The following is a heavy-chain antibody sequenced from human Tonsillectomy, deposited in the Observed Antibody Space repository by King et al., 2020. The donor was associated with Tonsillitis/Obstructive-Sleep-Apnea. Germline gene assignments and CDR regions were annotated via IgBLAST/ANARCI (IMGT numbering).Heavy chain of an antibody. CDR2: XXXXGXXK. Sequence: VQLVESGGGVVQPGRSLRLSCAASGFTFSSYAMHWVRQAPGKGXXWVXXXXXXGXXKXYADSVKXRFTISREXSKNTLYLQMXSLRAEDTAVYYCARDGAGVEMATMVWGQGTLVTVSS. D-gene: IGHD5-24*01. CDR1: GFTFSSYA. V-gene: IGHV3-30*04. CDR3: ARDGAGVEMATMV. J-gene: IGHJ4*02.